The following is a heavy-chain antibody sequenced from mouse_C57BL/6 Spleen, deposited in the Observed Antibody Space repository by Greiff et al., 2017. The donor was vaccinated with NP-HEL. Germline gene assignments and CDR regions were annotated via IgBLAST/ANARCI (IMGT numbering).Heavy chain of an antibody. CDR1: GYTFTSYW. Sequence: QVQLQQSGTELVKPGASVKLSCKASGYTFTSYWMHWVKQRPGQGLEWIGNINPRNGGTNYNEKFKSKATLTVDTSSSTAYMQLSSLTSEDSAVCYWAGVGWLLRYFDDWGQGTTLTVSS. J-gene: IGHJ2*01. CDR2: INPRNGGT. CDR3: AGVGWLLRYFDD. D-gene: IGHD2-3*01. V-gene: IGHV1-53*01.